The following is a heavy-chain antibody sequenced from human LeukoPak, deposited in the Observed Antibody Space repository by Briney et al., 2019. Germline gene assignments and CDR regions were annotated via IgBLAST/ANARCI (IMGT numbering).Heavy chain of an antibody. CDR3: ARHNLYCIHDVCSHAFDI. D-gene: IGHD2-8*01. CDR1: GGSISSGGYY. J-gene: IGHJ3*02. CDR2: SYYSGNT. Sequence: PSETLSLTCTVSGGSISSGGYYWSWIRQHPGKGLEWIGYSYYSGNTKYNPSLKSRVTISVDTSKNQFSLTLSSVTAADTAMYYCARHNLYCIHDVCSHAFDIWGQGTMVTVSS. V-gene: IGHV4-61*08.